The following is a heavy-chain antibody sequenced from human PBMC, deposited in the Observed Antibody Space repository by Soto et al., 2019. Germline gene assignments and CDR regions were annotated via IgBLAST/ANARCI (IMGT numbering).Heavy chain of an antibody. CDR1: VFTFSSYG. J-gene: IGHJ4*02. D-gene: IGHD3-16*02. Sequence: ESGGGVVQPGRSLRLSCAASVFTFSSYGMHWVRQAPGKGLEWVAVISYDGSNKYYADSVKGRFTISRDNSKNTLYLQMNSLRTEDTAVYYCAKENYVWGSYHIDYWGQGTLVTVSS. CDR3: AKENYVWGSYHIDY. V-gene: IGHV3-30*18. CDR2: ISYDGSNK.